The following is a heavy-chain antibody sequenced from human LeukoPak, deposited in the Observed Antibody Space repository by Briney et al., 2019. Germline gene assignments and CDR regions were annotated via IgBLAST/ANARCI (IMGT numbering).Heavy chain of an antibody. CDR1: GGSFSGYY. Sequence: PSETLSLTCAVYGGSFSGYYWSWIRQPPGKGLEWIGEINHSGSTNYNPSLKSRVTISVDTSKNQFSLKLSSVIAADTALYHCASSWFAVGGTETNWFDPWGQGTLVTVSS. J-gene: IGHJ5*02. D-gene: IGHD6-19*01. V-gene: IGHV4-34*01. CDR3: ASSWFAVGGTETNWFDP. CDR2: INHSGST.